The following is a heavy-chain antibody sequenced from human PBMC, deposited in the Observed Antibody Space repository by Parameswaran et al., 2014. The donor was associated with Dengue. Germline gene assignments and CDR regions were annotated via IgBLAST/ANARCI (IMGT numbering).Heavy chain of an antibody. Sequence: VRQAPGKGLEWIGYIYYSGSTNYNPSLKSRVTISVDTSKNQFSLKLSSVTAADTAVYYCARRGYSYCDYWGQGTLVTVSS. D-gene: IGHD5-18*01. J-gene: IGHJ4*02. CDR3: ARRGYSYCDY. CDR2: IYYSGST. V-gene: IGHV4-59*01.